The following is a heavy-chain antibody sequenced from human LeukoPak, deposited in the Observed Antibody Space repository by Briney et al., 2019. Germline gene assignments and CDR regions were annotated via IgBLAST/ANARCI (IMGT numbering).Heavy chain of an antibody. V-gene: IGHV4-30-2*01. CDR2: IYHSGST. Sequence: PSETLSLTCTVSGGSISSGGYYWSWLRQPPGKGLEWIGYIYHSGSTYYNPSLKSRVTISVDRSKNQFSLKLSSVTAADTAVYYCVCSSTSYTARGTEFDPWGQGTLVTVSS. CDR3: VCSSTSYTARGTEFDP. J-gene: IGHJ5*02. D-gene: IGHD2-2*01. CDR1: GGSISSGGYY.